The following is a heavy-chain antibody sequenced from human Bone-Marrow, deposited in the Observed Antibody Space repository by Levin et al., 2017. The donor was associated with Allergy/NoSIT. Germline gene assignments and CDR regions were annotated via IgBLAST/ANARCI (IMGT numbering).Heavy chain of an antibody. CDR1: GFSLSTSGMC. J-gene: IGHJ3*02. D-gene: IGHD6-13*01. CDR2: IDWDDDK. CDR3: ARSNGYSSSWDRFDI. V-gene: IGHV2-70*01. Sequence: LRLSCTFSGFSLSTSGMCVSWIRQPPGKALEWLALIDWDDDKYYSTSLKTRLTISKDTSKNQVVLTMTNMDPVDTATYYCARSNGYSSSWDRFDIWGQGTMVTVSS.